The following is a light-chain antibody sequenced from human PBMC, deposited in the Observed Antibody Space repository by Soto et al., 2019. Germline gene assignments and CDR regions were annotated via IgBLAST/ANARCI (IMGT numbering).Light chain of an antibody. CDR2: EVY. J-gene: IGLJ2*01. CDR1: SSDVGGYNY. CDR3: SSYAASDRFVV. Sequence: QSVLTQPASASGSPGQSVTISCTGTSSDVGGYNYVSWYQHHPDKAPKLIIYEVYKRPSGVPDRFSGSKSGNTASLTVSGLQAEDEAEYYCSSYAASDRFVVFGGGTKLTVL. V-gene: IGLV2-8*01.